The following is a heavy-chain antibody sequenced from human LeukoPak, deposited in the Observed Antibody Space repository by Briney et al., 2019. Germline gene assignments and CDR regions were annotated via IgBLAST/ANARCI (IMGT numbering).Heavy chain of an antibody. D-gene: IGHD3-16*02. CDR3: ARVSLVIRAFDY. V-gene: IGHV1-46*01. Sequence: GASVKVSCKASGYTFTSYYMHWMRQAPGQGPEWMGIINPSGGSTSYAQKFQGRVTMTRDTSTSTVYMELSSLRSEDTAVYYCARVSLVIRAFDYWGQGTLVTVSS. J-gene: IGHJ4*02. CDR1: GYTFTSYY. CDR2: INPSGGST.